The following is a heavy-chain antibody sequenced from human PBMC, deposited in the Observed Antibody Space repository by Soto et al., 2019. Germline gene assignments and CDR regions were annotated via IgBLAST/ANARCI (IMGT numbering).Heavy chain of an antibody. CDR1: GYSFTSYW. V-gene: IGHV5-10-1*01. Sequence: GESLKISCQGSGYSFTSYWISWVRQMPGKGLEWMGRIDPSDSYTNYSPSFQGHVTISADKSISTAYLQWSSLKASDTAMYYCARLFRLGYCSSTSCPYGMDVWGQGTTVTVSS. D-gene: IGHD2-2*01. J-gene: IGHJ6*02. CDR2: IDPSDSYT. CDR3: ARLFRLGYCSSTSCPYGMDV.